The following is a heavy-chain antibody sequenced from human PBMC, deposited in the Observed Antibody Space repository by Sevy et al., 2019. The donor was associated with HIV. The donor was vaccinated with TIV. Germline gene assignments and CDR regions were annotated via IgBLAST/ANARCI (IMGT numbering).Heavy chain of an antibody. CDR2: IKSDGSNT. Sequence: GESLKISCAASGFTFSDYWMHWVRQGPGKGLVWVSRIKSDGSNTNYADSVKGRFTISRDNAKNTLYLQMNSLRAEDTAVYYCARPEGYSSGHYFYWGQGTLVTVSS. CDR1: GFTFSDYW. CDR3: ARPEGYSSGHYFY. V-gene: IGHV3-74*01. D-gene: IGHD6-19*01. J-gene: IGHJ4*02.